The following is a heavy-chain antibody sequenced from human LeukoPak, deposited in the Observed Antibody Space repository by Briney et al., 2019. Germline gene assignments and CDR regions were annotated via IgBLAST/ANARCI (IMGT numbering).Heavy chain of an antibody. D-gene: IGHD3-3*01. CDR3: AGPFWSGYTAPFDP. J-gene: IGHJ5*02. V-gene: IGHV1-69*05. CDR1: GGTFSSYA. CDR2: IIPIFGTA. Sequence: SVKVSCKASGGTFSSYAISWVRQAPGQGLEWMGGIIPIFGTANYAQKFQGRVTITTDESTSTAYMELSSLRSEDTAVYYCAGPFWSGYTAPFDPWGQGTLVTVSS.